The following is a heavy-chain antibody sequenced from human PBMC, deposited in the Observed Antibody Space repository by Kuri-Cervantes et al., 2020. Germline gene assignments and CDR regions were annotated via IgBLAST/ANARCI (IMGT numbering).Heavy chain of an antibody. CDR1: GFTFSSYG. CDR3: ARGQVVAASMDV. Sequence: GESLKISCAASGFTFSSYGMHWVRQAPGKGLEWVAFIRYDGSNKYYADSVKGRFTISRDNSKNTLYLQMDSLRAEDTAVYYCARGQVVAASMDVWGKGTTVTVSS. D-gene: IGHD2-15*01. V-gene: IGHV3-30*02. CDR2: IRYDGSNK. J-gene: IGHJ6*03.